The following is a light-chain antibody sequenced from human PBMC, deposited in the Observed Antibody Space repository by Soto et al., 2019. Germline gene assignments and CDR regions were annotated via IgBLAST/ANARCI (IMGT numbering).Light chain of an antibody. CDR3: QRRSTRPLT. CDR2: DAS. Sequence: EIVLTQSPATLSLSPGERATLSCRASQSVSSDLAWYQQKPGQAPRLLIYDASNRATGIPARFSGSGSGKDFSLTSSSREPEDVAVYYCQRRSTRPLTFGGGTKVEIK. CDR1: QSVSSD. V-gene: IGKV3-11*01. J-gene: IGKJ4*01.